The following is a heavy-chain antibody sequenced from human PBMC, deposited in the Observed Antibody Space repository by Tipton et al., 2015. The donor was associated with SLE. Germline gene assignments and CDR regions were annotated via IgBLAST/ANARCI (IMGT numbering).Heavy chain of an antibody. CDR3: ASELLRDYFSAWGPDY. V-gene: IGHV4-30-2*01. D-gene: IGHD6-19*01. CDR2: IYHSGTT. CDR1: GASISGGGYS. Sequence: TLSLTCTVSGASISGGGYSWNWIRQPLGKGLEWIGYIYHSGTTYYNPSLKSRVTLSVDKSKNQFSLNLRSVTVADTAVYYCASELLRDYFSAWGPDYWGQGTLVTVSA. J-gene: IGHJ4*02.